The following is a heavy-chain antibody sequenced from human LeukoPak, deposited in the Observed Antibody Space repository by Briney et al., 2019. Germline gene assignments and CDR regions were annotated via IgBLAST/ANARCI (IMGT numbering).Heavy chain of an antibody. D-gene: IGHD2-15*01. Sequence: GGSLRLSCAASGFTFSSYSMNWVRQARGKGLEWVSHISHDSGEKDYADSVKGRFTISRDNGKNSVFLQMNSLRVEDTAVYFCARGSGSSAGPGGYWGQGTQVTVSP. V-gene: IGHV3-48*01. CDR1: GFTFSSYS. CDR2: ISHDSGEK. J-gene: IGHJ4*02. CDR3: ARGSGSSAGPGGY.